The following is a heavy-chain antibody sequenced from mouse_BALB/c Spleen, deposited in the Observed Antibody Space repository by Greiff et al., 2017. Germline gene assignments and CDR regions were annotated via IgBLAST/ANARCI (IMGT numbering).Heavy chain of an antibody. D-gene: IGHD2-4*01. J-gene: IGHJ3*01. Sequence: VQLKESGPGLVAPSQSLSITCTVSGFSLTGYGVNWVRQPPGKGLEWLGMIWGDGSTDYNSALKSRLSISKDNSKSQVFLKMNSLQTDDTARYYCARERGSTMITTGFAYWGQGTLVTVSA. V-gene: IGHV2-6-7*01. CDR2: IWGDGST. CDR1: GFSLTGYG. CDR3: ARERGSTMITTGFAY.